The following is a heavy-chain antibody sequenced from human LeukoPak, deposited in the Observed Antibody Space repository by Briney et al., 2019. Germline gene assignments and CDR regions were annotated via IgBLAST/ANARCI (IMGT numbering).Heavy chain of an antibody. Sequence: APVKVSCKASGYTFTDYYIYWVRQAPGQGLEWMGLIKPGGGSTTYAQKFQDRVTMTRDTSASTVYMELSSLKSEDTALYYCASEQGRWGQGTLVTVSS. V-gene: IGHV1-46*01. J-gene: IGHJ4*02. CDR3: ASEQGR. CDR2: IKPGGGST. CDR1: GYTFTDYY.